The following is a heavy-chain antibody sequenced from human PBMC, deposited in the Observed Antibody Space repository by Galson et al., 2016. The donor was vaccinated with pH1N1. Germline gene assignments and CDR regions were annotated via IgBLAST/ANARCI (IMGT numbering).Heavy chain of an antibody. D-gene: IGHD3-10*01. CDR1: GGIFSSNA. CDR2: IIAIFGAP. V-gene: IGHV1-69*13. J-gene: IGHJ4*02. CDR3: ARNDDYYGSGSYDY. Sequence: SVKVSCKASGGIFSSNAITWVRQAPGQGLEWMGKIIAIFGAPNYAQKFQGRVTITADESTSTVFLELSSLRSEDTAVYYCARNDDYYGSGSYDYWGQGTLVTVSS.